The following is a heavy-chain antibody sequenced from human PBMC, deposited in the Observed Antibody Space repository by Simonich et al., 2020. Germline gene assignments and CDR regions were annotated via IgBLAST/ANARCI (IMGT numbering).Heavy chain of an antibody. CDR1: GYTFTGYY. V-gene: IGHV1-2*06. Sequence: QVQLVQSGAEVKKPGASVKVSCKASGYTFTGYYMHWVRQAPGQGLEWKGRINPNSGGTNDAQKFQGRVTMTRDTSISTAYMELSRLRSDDTAVYYCARVFREYSSSSGAFDIWGQGTMVTVSS. CDR2: INPNSGGT. D-gene: IGHD6-6*01. J-gene: IGHJ3*02. CDR3: ARVFREYSSSSGAFDI.